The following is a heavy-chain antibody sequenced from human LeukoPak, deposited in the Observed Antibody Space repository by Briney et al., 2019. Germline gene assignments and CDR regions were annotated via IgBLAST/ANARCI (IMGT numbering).Heavy chain of an antibody. CDR3: ARDGAARGYCSGGSCGPNWFDP. CDR2: ISDAGGSK. D-gene: IGHD2-15*01. V-gene: IGHV3-23*01. J-gene: IGHJ5*02. Sequence: GGSLRLSCAASGFTFSTFAMSWVRQAPGKGLEWVSTISDAGGSKYYADSVKGRFTISRDNSKSTLRLHMNSLRADDTALYYCARDGAARGYCSGGSCGPNWFDPWGQGTLVIVSS. CDR1: GFTFSTFA.